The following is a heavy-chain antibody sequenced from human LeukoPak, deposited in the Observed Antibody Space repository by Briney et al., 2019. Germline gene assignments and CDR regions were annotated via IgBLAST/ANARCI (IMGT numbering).Heavy chain of an antibody. V-gene: IGHV3-74*01. CDR2: ICRDGSNT. Sequence: PGGSLRLSCVASGFTFSSYWMHWVRQPPGKGVVWVSRICRDGSNTTYADSVKGRFTISRDNAKNTLYLQMNSLRAEDTAVYYCARERSGSSGYYSAIDSWGQGTLVTVSS. J-gene: IGHJ4*02. D-gene: IGHD3-22*01. CDR1: GFTFSSYW. CDR3: ARERSGSSGYYSAIDS.